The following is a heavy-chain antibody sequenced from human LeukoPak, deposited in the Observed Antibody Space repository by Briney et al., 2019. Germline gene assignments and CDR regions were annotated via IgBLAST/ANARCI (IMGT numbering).Heavy chain of an antibody. Sequence: GASVKVSCKASGYTFTGYYMHWVRQAPGQGLEWMGRINPNSGGTNYAQKFQGRVTMTRDTSISTAYMELSRLRSDDTAVYYCARDRCSSSSCYFDYWGQGTLVTVSS. V-gene: IGHV1-2*06. CDR3: ARDRCSSSSCYFDY. CDR2: INPNSGGT. D-gene: IGHD2-2*01. J-gene: IGHJ4*02. CDR1: GYTFTGYY.